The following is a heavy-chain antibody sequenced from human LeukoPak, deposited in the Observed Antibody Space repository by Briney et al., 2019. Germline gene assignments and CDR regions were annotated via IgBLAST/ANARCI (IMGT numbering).Heavy chain of an antibody. CDR1: GFTFSDYY. Sequence: PGGSLRLSCAASGFTFSDYYMSWIRQAPGKGLEWVSYIGTSGSSIYYADSVKGRFTISRDNAKNSLYLQMNSLRAEDTAVYYCARDGSLYDSRGTIDYWGQGTLVTVSS. V-gene: IGHV3-11*04. D-gene: IGHD3-22*01. CDR3: ARDGSLYDSRGTIDY. J-gene: IGHJ4*02. CDR2: IGTSGSSI.